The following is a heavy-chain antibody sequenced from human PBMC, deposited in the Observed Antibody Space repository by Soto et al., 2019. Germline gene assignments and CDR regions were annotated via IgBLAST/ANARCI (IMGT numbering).Heavy chain of an antibody. V-gene: IGHV4-61*01. Sequence: SETLSLTCTVSGDSVSRSSYYWTWIRQPPGKGLEWIGYIYNTGSTNYNPSLKSRVTISIDTSRNQFSLRLSSVTAADTAVYYCARYFDHWGQGTLVTVSS. CDR1: GDSVSRSSYY. CDR2: IYNTGST. CDR3: ARYFDH. J-gene: IGHJ4*02.